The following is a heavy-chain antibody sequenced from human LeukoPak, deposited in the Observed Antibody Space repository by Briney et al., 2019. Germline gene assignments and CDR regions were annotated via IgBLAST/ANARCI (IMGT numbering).Heavy chain of an antibody. CDR3: ARRSYDILTGYYDYYYYYGMDV. V-gene: IGHV4-31*03. Sequence: SQTLSLTCTVSGGSISSGGYYWSWIRQHPGKGLEWIGYIYYSWSTYYNPSLKSRVTISVDTSNNQFSLKLSSVTAAATAVYYCARRSYDILTGYYDYYYYYGMDVWGQGTTVTVSS. D-gene: IGHD3-9*01. CDR2: IYYSWST. J-gene: IGHJ6*02. CDR1: GGSISSGGYY.